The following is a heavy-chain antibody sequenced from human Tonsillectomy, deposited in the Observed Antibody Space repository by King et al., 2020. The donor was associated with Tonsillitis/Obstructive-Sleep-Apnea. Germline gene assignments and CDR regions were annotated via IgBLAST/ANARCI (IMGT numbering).Heavy chain of an antibody. Sequence: VQLVQSGAEVKKPGESLRISCKGSGYTFTNYWSNWVRQMPGKGLEWMGRIDPSDSYSNYSPSFQGHVTISADKSISTAYLHWSSLKASDSAMYYCAKSYYDILTGYYRDIDYWGQGTLVTVSS. CDR1: GYTFTNYW. V-gene: IGHV5-10-1*01. CDR2: IDPSDSYS. J-gene: IGHJ4*02. CDR3: AKSYYDILTGYYRDIDY. D-gene: IGHD3-9*01.